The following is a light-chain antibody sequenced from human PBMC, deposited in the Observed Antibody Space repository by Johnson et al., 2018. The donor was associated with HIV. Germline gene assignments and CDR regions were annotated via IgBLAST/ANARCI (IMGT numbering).Light chain of an antibody. CDR1: SSNIVNIY. Sequence: QSVLTQPPSVSAAPGQKVTISCSASSSNIVNIYISWYQHLPGTAPKLLIYDNHKRPSGIPDRFSASKSGTSATLGITGLQTGDEADYYCGTWDSSLNTGAVFGTGTKVTVL. J-gene: IGLJ1*01. CDR3: GTWDSSLNTGAV. CDR2: DNH. V-gene: IGLV1-51*01.